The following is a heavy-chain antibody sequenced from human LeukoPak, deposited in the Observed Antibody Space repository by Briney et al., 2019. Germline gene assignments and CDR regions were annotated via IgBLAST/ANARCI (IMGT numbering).Heavy chain of an antibody. J-gene: IGHJ3*02. Sequence: PGGSLRLSCAASGFTFSSYAMSWVRQAPGKGLEWVSAISGSGGSTYYADSVKGRFTISRDNSKNTLYLQMNSLRAEDTAVYYCAKPRDSSGYYIHQSAFDIWGQGTMVTVSS. D-gene: IGHD3-22*01. CDR3: AKPRDSSGYYIHQSAFDI. CDR1: GFTFSSYA. V-gene: IGHV3-23*01. CDR2: ISGSGGST.